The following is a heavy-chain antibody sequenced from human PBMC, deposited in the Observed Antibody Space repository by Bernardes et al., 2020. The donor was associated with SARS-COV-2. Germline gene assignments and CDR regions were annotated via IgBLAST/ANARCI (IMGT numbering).Heavy chain of an antibody. CDR1: GFTFSDYY. V-gene: IGHV3-11*01. CDR2: ISSNGDTV. CDR3: ARDGGLGEGFDY. D-gene: IGHD3-16*01. J-gene: IGHJ4*02. Sequence: GSLRLSCAASGFTFSDYYMSWIRQAPGKGLEWVSYISSNGDTVYYADSVKGRFTISRDSAKNLLYLQMNSLRAEDTAVYYCARDGGLGEGFDYWGQGTLVTVSS.